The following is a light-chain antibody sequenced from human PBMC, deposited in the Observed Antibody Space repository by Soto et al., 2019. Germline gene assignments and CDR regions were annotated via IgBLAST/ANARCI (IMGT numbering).Light chain of an antibody. CDR2: EVS. J-gene: IGLJ1*01. V-gene: IGLV2-14*01. CDR3: TSKTSTSPYV. Sequence: QSVLTQPASVSGSPGQSITISCTGTSSDVGGYKYVSWYQQHPGKAPKFLIYEVSNRPSGVSSRFSGSKSGNTASLTISGLQAEDEADYYYTSKTSTSPYVFGTGTKVTVL. CDR1: SSDVGGYKY.